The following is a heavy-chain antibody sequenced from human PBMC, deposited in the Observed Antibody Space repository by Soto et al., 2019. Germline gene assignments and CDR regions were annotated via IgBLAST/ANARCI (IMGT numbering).Heavy chain of an antibody. J-gene: IGHJ4*02. V-gene: IGHV2-5*02. CDR1: GFSLTTSEVG. Sequence: QITLKESGPTLVKPTQTLTLTCTFSGFSLTTSEVGVGWIRQPPGKALEWLAITYWDDEKRYSSSLKSRLTITKETPRNQVVLTKTSIDPVDTGTYYCAHFRGGGNSPLGDYWGQGTLVTVSS. CDR2: TYWDDEK. D-gene: IGHD2-21*01. CDR3: AHFRGGGNSPLGDY.